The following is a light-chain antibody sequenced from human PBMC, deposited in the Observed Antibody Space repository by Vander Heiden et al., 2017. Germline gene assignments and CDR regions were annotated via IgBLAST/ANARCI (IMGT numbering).Light chain of an antibody. CDR1: QVINNY. CDR3: RLQDNYPIT. Sequence: DIQMTQSPSAMSASVGDRVTITCRASQVINNYLAWFQQKPGRVPERLIYATSSLQSGVPSRFSGSGSGTEFTLTISSLQPEDFATYYCRLQDNYPITFGHGTKVDIK. V-gene: IGKV1-17*03. CDR2: ATS. J-gene: IGKJ3*01.